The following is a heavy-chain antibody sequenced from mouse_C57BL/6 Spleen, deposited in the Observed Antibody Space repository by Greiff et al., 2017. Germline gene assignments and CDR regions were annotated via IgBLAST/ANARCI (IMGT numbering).Heavy chain of an antibody. D-gene: IGHD1-1*01. CDR3: ARFGTTSVDY. CDR1: GYTFTDYY. V-gene: IGHV1-26*01. J-gene: IGHJ2*01. CDR2: INPNNGGT. Sequence: VQLQQSGPELVKPGASVKISCKASGYTFTDYYMNWVKQSHGKSLEWIGDINPNNGGTSYNQKFKGKATLTVDKSSSTAYMELRSLTSEDSAVYYCARFGTTSVDYWGQGTTLTVSS.